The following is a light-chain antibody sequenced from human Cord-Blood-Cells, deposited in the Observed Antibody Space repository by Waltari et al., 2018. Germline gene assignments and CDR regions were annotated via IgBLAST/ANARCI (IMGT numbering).Light chain of an antibody. Sequence: QSALTQPASVSGSPGQSITISCTGTSSDVGRYNLVSWYQQHPGKAPKLRIYEGSKRPSGVSHSFYGSKSGNTASLTISGLQSEAEADYYCCSYAGSSTLVFGGGTKLTVL. CDR1: SSDVGRYNL. CDR3: CSYAGSSTLV. V-gene: IGLV2-23*01. CDR2: EGS. J-gene: IGLJ3*02.